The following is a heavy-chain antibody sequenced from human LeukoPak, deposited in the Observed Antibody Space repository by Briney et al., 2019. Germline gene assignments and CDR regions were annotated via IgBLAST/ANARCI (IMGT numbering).Heavy chain of an antibody. CDR3: ARDHGTYAFDI. CDR2: IYYSGST. CDR1: GGSISSSSYY. D-gene: IGHD1-26*01. Sequence: PSETLSLTCTVSGGSISSSSYYWGWLRQPPGKGLEWIGSIYYSGSTYYNPSLKSRVTISVDTSKNQFSLKLSSVTAADTAVYYCARDHGTYAFDIWGQGTMVTVSS. J-gene: IGHJ3*02. V-gene: IGHV4-39*07.